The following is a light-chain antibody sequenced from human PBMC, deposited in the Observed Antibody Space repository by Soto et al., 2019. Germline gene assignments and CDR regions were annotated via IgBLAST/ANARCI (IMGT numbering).Light chain of an antibody. CDR1: QSVSRSY. CDR3: PQYGSSPRM. J-gene: IGKJ1*01. V-gene: IGKV3-20*01. CDR2: GAS. Sequence: MQCSGNRPLSQGERATLPCSVSQSVSRSYLAWYQLKPGQAPRLLIYGASSRAIGIPDRFCGSGSGTDFTRIISRLDPEAFAVYFCPQYGSSPRMFGQGTKLEIK.